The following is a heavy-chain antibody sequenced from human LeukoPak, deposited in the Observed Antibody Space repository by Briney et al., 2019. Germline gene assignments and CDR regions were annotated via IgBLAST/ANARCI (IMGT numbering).Heavy chain of an antibody. J-gene: IGHJ4*02. V-gene: IGHV4-4*07. CDR3: ARDVFYYGSRGYYSYYFDY. CDR2: IYTSGST. Sequence: KASETLSLTCTVSSGSISSYYWSWIRQPAGKGLEWIGRIYTSGSTNYNPSLKSRVTMSVDTSKNQFSLKLSSVTAADTAVYYCARDVFYYGSRGYYSYYFDYWGQGTLVTVSS. CDR1: SGSISSYY. D-gene: IGHD3-22*01.